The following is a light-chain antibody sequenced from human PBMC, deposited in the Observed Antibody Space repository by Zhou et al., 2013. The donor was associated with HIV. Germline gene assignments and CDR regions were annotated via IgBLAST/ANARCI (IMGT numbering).Light chain of an antibody. Sequence: AVRLTQSPSSFSASPGDRVTITCRASQGITNSLAWYQQTPGKAPKLLIYAASTLQSGVPSRFSGSGSGAHFTLTISSLQPDDFATYYCQQYDTFWTFGPRDQGGNQT. CDR3: QQYDTFWT. J-gene: IGKJ1*01. V-gene: IGKV1-8*01. CDR1: QGITNS. CDR2: AAS.